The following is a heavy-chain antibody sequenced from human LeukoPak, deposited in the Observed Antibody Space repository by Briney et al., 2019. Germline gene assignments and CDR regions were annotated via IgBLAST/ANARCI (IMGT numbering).Heavy chain of an antibody. Sequence: SETLSLTCTVSGDSISSSSYYWGWIRQPPGKGLEWIGSIYYSGSTYYNPSLKSRVTISVDTSKNQFSLKLSSVTAADTAVYYCARDGFRELTRGFDYWGQGTLVTVSS. V-gene: IGHV4-39*07. CDR1: GDSISSSSYY. D-gene: IGHD1-26*01. J-gene: IGHJ4*02. CDR3: ARDGFRELTRGFDY. CDR2: IYYSGST.